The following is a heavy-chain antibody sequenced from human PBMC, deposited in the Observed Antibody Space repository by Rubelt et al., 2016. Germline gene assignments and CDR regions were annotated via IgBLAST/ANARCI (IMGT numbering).Heavy chain of an antibody. CDR2: INLKSGGT. J-gene: IGHJ4*02. V-gene: IGHV1-2*02. D-gene: IGHD5-12*01. CDR3: ARGPSGYTTSRYFDY. CDR1: GYTFTDYY. Sequence: QVQLVQSGAEVKKPGASVKVSCKASGYTFTDYYIHWVRQAPGQGLEWMGWINLKSGGTVYAQKFQGRVTMTRDTSIAAANMELNSLRSDDTAVYFCARGPSGYTTSRYFDYWGQGTLVTVSS.